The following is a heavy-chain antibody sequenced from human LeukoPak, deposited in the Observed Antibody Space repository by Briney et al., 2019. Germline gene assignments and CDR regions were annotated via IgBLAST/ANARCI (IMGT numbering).Heavy chain of an antibody. V-gene: IGHV3-21*01. D-gene: IGHD3-10*01. J-gene: IGHJ4*02. CDR3: ARYDGGSGPFDY. CDR2: ISSSSSYI. Sequence: GGSLRLSCAASGFIFSSYSMNWVRQAPGKGLEWVSSISSSSSYIYYADSVKGRFTISRDNAKNSLYLQMNSLRAEDTAVYYCARYDGGSGPFDYWGQGTLVTVSS. CDR1: GFIFSSYS.